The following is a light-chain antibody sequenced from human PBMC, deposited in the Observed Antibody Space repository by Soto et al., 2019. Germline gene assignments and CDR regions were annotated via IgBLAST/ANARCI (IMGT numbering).Light chain of an antibody. V-gene: IGKV1-5*03. J-gene: IGKJ1*01. Sequence: DIQMTQSPSTLSASVGDRVTITCRASQSISNWLAWYQQKPGKAPKILIYKASSLESGVPSRFSGSGSGTEFTLTISSLRPDDFETYYCQHYNGYPWTFGQGTKVDI. CDR2: KAS. CDR1: QSISNW. CDR3: QHYNGYPWT.